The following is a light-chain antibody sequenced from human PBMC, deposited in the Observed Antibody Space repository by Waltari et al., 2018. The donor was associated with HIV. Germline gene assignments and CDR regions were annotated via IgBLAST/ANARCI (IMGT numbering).Light chain of an antibody. J-gene: IGLJ3*02. V-gene: IGLV3-21*04. Sequence: SYVLTQPPSVSVAPGKTARITCGGNNIGSKSVHWYQQKPGQAPVLVIYYDSDRPSGIPERFSGSNSGNTATLTLSSVDAGDEAYYYCQVWDSSSDLSWVFGGGTKLTVL. CDR1: NIGSKS. CDR2: YDS. CDR3: QVWDSSSDLSWV.